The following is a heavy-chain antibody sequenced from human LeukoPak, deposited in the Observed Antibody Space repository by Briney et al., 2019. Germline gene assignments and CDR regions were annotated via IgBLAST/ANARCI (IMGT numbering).Heavy chain of an antibody. CDR2: IYYGGRT. CDR3: ARLALAIDI. J-gene: IGHJ6*02. V-gene: IGHV4-39*02. CDR1: GRPISSSSYY. Sequence: SETLSLTCTVSGRPISSSSYYWGSISKPPGKGLAWIGSIYYGGRTYYNPSRKIRVTISVYTCKSHFSLKLRSVTAADTAVYDCARLALAIDIWGQGTTVTVSS.